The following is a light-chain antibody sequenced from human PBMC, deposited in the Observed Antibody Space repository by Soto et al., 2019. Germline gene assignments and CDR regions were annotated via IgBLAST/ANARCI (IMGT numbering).Light chain of an antibody. CDR1: QSVSNS. CDR2: GAS. J-gene: IGKJ3*01. CDR3: QQYGSSPL. Sequence: EIVLTQSPGTLSLSPGERATLSCSASQSVSNSLAWYQQKPGQAPRLLIYGASSRATGIPDRFSGSGSGTDFTLTISRLEPEDFAVYYCQQYGSSPLFGPGTTVDIK. V-gene: IGKV3-20*01.